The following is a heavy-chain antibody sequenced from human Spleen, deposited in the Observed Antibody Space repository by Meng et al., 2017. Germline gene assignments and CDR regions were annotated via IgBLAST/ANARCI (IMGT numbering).Heavy chain of an antibody. J-gene: IGHJ3*02. CDR3: ARGGSEYDNSGIFHI. CDR1: GGSISSGSYY. V-gene: IGHV4-61*01. Sequence: SETLSLTCTVSGGSISSGSYYWSWIRQPPGKGLEWIGYIYSSGTTNYNPSLKSRVSISVDTSKDQFSLNLSSVTAADTAVYYCARGGSEYDNSGIFHIWGQGTMVTVSS. D-gene: IGHD3-22*01. CDR2: IYSSGTT.